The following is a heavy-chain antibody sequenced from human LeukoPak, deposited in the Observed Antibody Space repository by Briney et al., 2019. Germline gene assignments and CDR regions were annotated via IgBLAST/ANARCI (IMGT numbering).Heavy chain of an antibody. CDR3: ARGSSGWFFDY. Sequence: SETLSLTCAVYGGSFSGYYWSWIRQPPGKGLEWIGEINHSGSTNYNPSLKSRVTISVDTSKNQFSLKLSSVTAADTAVCYCARGSSGWFFDYWGQGTLVTVSS. J-gene: IGHJ4*02. V-gene: IGHV4-34*01. CDR2: INHSGST. CDR1: GGSFSGYY. D-gene: IGHD6-19*01.